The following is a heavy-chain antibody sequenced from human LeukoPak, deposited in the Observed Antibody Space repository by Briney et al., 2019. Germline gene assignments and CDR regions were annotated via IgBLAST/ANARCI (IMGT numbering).Heavy chain of an antibody. D-gene: IGHD3-9*01. V-gene: IGHV1-69*05. Sequence: ASVKVSSMASGGTFITYAISWVPQAPGQGLQWMGRIITIFCTENYAQRFQGRVTITTDESTSTAYMELSSLRSEDTAVYYCARGGILTGYVRWFDPWGQGTLVTVSS. CDR2: IITIFCTE. CDR3: ARGGILTGYVRWFDP. J-gene: IGHJ5*02. CDR1: GGTFITYA.